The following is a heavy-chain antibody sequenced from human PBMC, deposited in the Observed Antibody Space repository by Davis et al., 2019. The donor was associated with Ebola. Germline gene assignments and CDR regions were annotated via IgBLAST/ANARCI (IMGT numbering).Heavy chain of an antibody. D-gene: IGHD4-17*01. J-gene: IGHJ6*02. V-gene: IGHV4-39*07. CDR1: GGSISSSSYY. CDR3: AREYGYYGMDV. Sequence: SETLSLTCTVSGGSISSSSYYWGWIRQPPGKGLEWIGSIYYSGSTYHNPSLKSRVTISVDTSKNQFSLKLSSVTAADTAVYYCAREYGYYGMDVWGQGTTVTVSS. CDR2: IYYSGST.